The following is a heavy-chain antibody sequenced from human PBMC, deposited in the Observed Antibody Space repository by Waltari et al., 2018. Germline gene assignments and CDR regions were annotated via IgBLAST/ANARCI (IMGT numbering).Heavy chain of an antibody. J-gene: IGHJ5*02. Sequence: QVQLQESGPGLVKPSETLSLTCTVSGGSISSHYWSWIRQPPGKGLEWIGYIYYSGSTNYHPSLNSRVTISVDTSKNQFSLKLSSVTAADTAVYYCARGITGDRVWFDPWGQGTLVTVSS. D-gene: IGHD7-27*01. V-gene: IGHV4-59*11. CDR3: ARGITGDRVWFDP. CDR1: GGSISSHY. CDR2: IYYSGST.